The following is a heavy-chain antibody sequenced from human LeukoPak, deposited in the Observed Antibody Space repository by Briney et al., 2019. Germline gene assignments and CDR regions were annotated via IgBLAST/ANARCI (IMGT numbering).Heavy chain of an antibody. Sequence: SETLSLTCTVSGGSISTYYWSWIRQPPGKGLEWIGYIYYSGSTNYNPSLKSRVTISVDTSKNQFSLKLSSVTAADTAVYYCARGKVLRDDSSGYAYWGQGTLVTVSS. CDR3: ARGKVLRDDSSGYAY. J-gene: IGHJ4*02. D-gene: IGHD3-22*01. CDR2: IYYSGST. CDR1: GGSISTYY. V-gene: IGHV4-59*01.